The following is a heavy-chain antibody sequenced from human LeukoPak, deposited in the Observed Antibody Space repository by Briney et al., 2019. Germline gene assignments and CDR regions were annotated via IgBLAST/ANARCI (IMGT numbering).Heavy chain of an antibody. CDR2: IYTSGST. CDR1: GGSISSYY. V-gene: IGHV4-4*07. CDR3: AGSLRITIFGVAPVPVDV. Sequence: PSETLSLTCTVSGGSISSYYWSWIRQPAGKGLEWIGRIYTSGSTNYNPSLKSRVTMSVDTSKNQFSLKLSSVTAADTAVYYCAGSLRITIFGVAPVPVDVWGKGTTVTVSS. J-gene: IGHJ6*04. D-gene: IGHD3-3*01.